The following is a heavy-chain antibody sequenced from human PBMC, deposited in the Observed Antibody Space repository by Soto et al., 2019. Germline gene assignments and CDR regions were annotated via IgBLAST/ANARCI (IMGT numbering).Heavy chain of an antibody. CDR1: GYTFTSYA. J-gene: IGHJ5*02. V-gene: IGHV1-3*01. CDR3: ARDVGSNLGDWFDP. Sequence: ASVKVSCKASGYTFTSYAMHWVRQAPGQRLEWMGWINAGNGNTKYSQKFQGRVTITRDTSASTAYMELSSLRSEDTAVYYCARDVGSNLGDWFDPWGQGTLVTVSS. CDR2: INAGNGNT. D-gene: IGHD7-27*01.